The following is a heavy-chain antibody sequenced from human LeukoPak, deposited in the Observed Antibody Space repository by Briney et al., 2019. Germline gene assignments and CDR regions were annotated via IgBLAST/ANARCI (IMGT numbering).Heavy chain of an antibody. J-gene: IGHJ5*02. V-gene: IGHV4-34*01. D-gene: IGHD3-22*01. CDR1: GGSFSGYC. CDR2: INHSGST. Sequence: PSETLSLTCAVYGGSFSGYCWSWIRQPPGKGLEWIGEINHSGSTNYNPSLKSRVTISVDTSKNQFSLKLSSVTAADTAVYYCARVTMIVVVITTAWFDPWGQGTLVTVSS. CDR3: ARVTMIVVVITTAWFDP.